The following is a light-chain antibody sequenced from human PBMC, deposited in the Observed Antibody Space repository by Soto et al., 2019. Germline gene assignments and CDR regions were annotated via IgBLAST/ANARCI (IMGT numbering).Light chain of an antibody. CDR1: QSISSSY. Sequence: EVVLTQSPGTLSLSPGERATLSCRASQSISSSYLAWYQHKPGQAPRLLIYGASSRATGIPDRFSGSGSGTDFTLTISRLEPEDFAVYFSQQYGGSPIYTFGQGTELEI. V-gene: IGKV3-20*01. J-gene: IGKJ2*01. CDR2: GAS. CDR3: QQYGGSPIYT.